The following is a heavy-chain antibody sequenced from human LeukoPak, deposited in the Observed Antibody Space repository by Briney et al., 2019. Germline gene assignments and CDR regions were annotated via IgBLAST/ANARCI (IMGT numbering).Heavy chain of an antibody. CDR1: GGTFSSYA. Sequence: ASVKVSCKASGGTFSSYAISWVRQAPGQGLEWMGGIIPIFGTANYAQKFQGRVTITTDESTSTAYMELSSLRSEDTAVYYCARAAPYYYYMDDWGKGTTVTVSS. V-gene: IGHV1-69*05. J-gene: IGHJ6*03. CDR3: ARAAPYYYYMDD. CDR2: IIPIFGTA.